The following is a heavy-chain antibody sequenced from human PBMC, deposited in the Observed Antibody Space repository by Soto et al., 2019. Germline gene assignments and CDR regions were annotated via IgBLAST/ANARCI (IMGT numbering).Heavy chain of an antibody. CDR3: ARDLGYYASDGYFDY. D-gene: IGHD3-22*01. J-gene: IGHJ4*02. Sequence: GGSLRLSCAASGFTFSDYYMSWIRQAPGKGLEWVSYISSSGSIIYYADSVKGRFTISRDNAKNSLYLQMNSLRAEDTAVYYCARDLGYYASDGYFDYWGQGTLVTVSS. CDR1: GFTFSDYY. V-gene: IGHV3-11*01. CDR2: ISSSGSII.